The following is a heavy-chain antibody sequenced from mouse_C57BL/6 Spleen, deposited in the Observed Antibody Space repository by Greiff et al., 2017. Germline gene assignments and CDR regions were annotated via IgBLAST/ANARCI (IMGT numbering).Heavy chain of an antibody. CDR1: GYTFTDYY. CDR2: INPNNGGT. V-gene: IGHV1-26*01. D-gene: IGHD1-1*01. Sequence: EVQLQQSGPELVKPGASVKISCKASGYTFTDYYMNWVKQSHGKSLEWIGDINPNNGGTSYNQKFKGQATLTVAKSSRTAYMELRSLTSEDSAVYYCAASYYYGSSYEVAMDYWGQGTSVTVSS. CDR3: AASYYYGSSYEVAMDY. J-gene: IGHJ4*01.